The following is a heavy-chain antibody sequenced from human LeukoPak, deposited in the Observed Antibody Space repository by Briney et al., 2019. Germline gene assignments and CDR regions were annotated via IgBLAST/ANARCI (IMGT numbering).Heavy chain of an antibody. CDR1: GYTFTGYY. CDR2: INPDNGGT. D-gene: IGHD6-13*01. V-gene: IGHV1-2*02. J-gene: IGHJ4*02. Sequence: GASVKVSCKASGYTFTGYYMHWVRQAPGQGLVWMGWINPDNGGTAYAQKFQGRVTMTRDPSISTAYMELSRLRSDDTAVYYCARVVDSSRRYYFDYWGQGNLVTVSS. CDR3: ARVVDSSRRYYFDY.